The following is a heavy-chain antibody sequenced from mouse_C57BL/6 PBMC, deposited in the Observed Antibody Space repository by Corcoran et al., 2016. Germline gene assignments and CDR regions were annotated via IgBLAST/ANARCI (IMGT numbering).Heavy chain of an antibody. Sequence: EVQLQQSGPELVKPGASVKIPCTASGYTFTDYNMDWVKQSHGKSLEWIGDINPNNGGTIYNQKFKGKATLTVDKSSSTAYMELRSLTSEDTAVDYCARAPYYGSSWFAYWGQGTLVTVSA. V-gene: IGHV1-18*01. D-gene: IGHD1-1*01. CDR2: INPNNGGT. J-gene: IGHJ3*01. CDR1: GYTFTDYN. CDR3: ARAPYYGSSWFAY.